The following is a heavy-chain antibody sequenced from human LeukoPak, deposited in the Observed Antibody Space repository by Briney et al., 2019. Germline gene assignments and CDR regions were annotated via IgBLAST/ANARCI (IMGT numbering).Heavy chain of an antibody. CDR3: ASSVRDIVVVPAAIRFDY. CDR2: INPNSGGT. CDR1: GYTFTGYY. J-gene: IGHJ4*02. V-gene: IGHV1-2*02. D-gene: IGHD2-2*02. Sequence: ASVKVSCKASGYTFTGYYMHWVRQAPGQGLEWMGWINPNSGGTNYAQKFQGRVTMTRDTSISTAYTELSRLRSDDTAVYYCASSVRDIVVVPAAIRFDYWGQGTLVTVSS.